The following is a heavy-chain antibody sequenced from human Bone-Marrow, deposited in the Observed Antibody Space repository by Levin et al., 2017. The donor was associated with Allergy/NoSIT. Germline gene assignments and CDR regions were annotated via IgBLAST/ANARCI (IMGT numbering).Heavy chain of an antibody. CDR1: GFIFEDYA. D-gene: IGHD2-2*01. Sequence: QSGGSLRLSCVGSGFIFEDYAMHWVRQTPGKGLEWVSGISWNSVGIGYADSVRGRFTISRDNAKSSLDLQMNGLRPEDTALYFCVKEASRKSSFGAFDIWGQGTVVTVS. V-gene: IGHV3-9*01. J-gene: IGHJ3*02. CDR3: VKEASRKSSFGAFDI. CDR2: ISWNSVGI.